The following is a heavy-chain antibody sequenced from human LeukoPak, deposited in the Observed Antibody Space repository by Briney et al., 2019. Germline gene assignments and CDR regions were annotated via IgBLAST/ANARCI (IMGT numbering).Heavy chain of an antibody. V-gene: IGHV4-4*07. CDR2: LYTSSYT. CDR3: ARDSYYDLLTGYSNYYFDN. D-gene: IGHD3-9*01. Sequence: PSETLSLTCTVSVVSLSSSHWSWIRQSAGKGLEWIGRLYTSSYTNYNPSLRSRVPMSVDTSKNQFSLKLSSVTAADTAVYYCARDSYYDLLTGYSNYYFDNWGQGTLVTVSS. CDR1: VVSLSSSH. J-gene: IGHJ4*02.